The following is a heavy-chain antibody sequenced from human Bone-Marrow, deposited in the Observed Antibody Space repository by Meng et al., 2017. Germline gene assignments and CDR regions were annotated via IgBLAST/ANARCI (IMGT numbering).Heavy chain of an antibody. CDR2: IIPILGIA. Sequence: QVQLVQSGAEVKKPGSSVKFSCKASGGTFSSYTISWVRQAPGQGLEWMGRIIPILGIANYAQKFQGRVTITADKSTSTAYMELSSLRSEDTAVYYCARDLGGAPFDPWGQGTLVTVSS. J-gene: IGHJ5*02. V-gene: IGHV1-69*08. CDR3: ARDLGGAPFDP. D-gene: IGHD1-26*01. CDR1: GGTFSSYT.